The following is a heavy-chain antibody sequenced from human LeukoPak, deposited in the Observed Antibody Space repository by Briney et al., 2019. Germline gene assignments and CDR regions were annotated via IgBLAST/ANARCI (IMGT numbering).Heavy chain of an antibody. V-gene: IGHV4-34*01. J-gene: IGHJ4*02. D-gene: IGHD6-19*01. Sequence: GSLRLSCAASGFTFSSYAMNWVRQPPGKGLEWIGEINHSGSTNYNPSLKSRVTISVDTSKNQFSLKLSSVTAADTAVYYCARGAVRRAHIAVAGRVDRNQYFDYWGQGTLVTVSS. CDR3: ARGAVRRAHIAVAGRVDRNQYFDY. CDR2: INHSGST. CDR1: GFTFSSYA.